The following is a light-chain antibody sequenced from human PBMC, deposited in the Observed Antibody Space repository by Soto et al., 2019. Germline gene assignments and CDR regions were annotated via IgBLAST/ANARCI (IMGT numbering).Light chain of an antibody. CDR1: SSDLGSYNR. CDR3: SSYTISSTYV. Sequence: QSALTQPPSVSGSPGQSVTLSCTGTSSDLGSYNRVSWFQQPPGKAPKLILYDVGSRPSGVSNRFSGSRSGNTASLTISGLQAEDEADYYCSSYTISSTYVFGSGTKVTVL. V-gene: IGLV2-18*02. CDR2: DVG. J-gene: IGLJ1*01.